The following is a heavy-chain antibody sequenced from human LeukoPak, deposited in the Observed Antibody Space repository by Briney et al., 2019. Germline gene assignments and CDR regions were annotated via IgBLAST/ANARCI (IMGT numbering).Heavy chain of an antibody. CDR2: INSDGSST. CDR1: GFTFSSYW. J-gene: IGHJ6*03. CDR3: ARVGIGSSSWYLPGYQYYYYYYMDV. V-gene: IGHV3-74*01. Sequence: PGGSLRLSCAASGFTFSSYWMHWVRQAPGKGLVWVSRINSDGSSTSYADSVKGRFTISRDNAKNTLYLQMNSLRAEDTAVYYCARVGIGSSSWYLPGYQYYYYYYMDVWGKGTTVTVSS. D-gene: IGHD6-13*01.